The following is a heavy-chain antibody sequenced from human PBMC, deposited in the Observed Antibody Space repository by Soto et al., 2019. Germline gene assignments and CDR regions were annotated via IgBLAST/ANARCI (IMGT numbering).Heavy chain of an antibody. CDR2: ISYDGSNK. Sequence: QVQLVESGGGVVQPGRSLRLSCAASGFTFSSYGMHWVRQAPGKGLEWVVVISYDGSNKYYADSVKGRFTISRDNSKNTLYLQMTSLRAEDTAVYYCAKDKRIVATMGGFDYWGQGTLVTVSS. CDR3: AKDKRIVATMGGFDY. D-gene: IGHD5-12*01. V-gene: IGHV3-30*18. J-gene: IGHJ4*02. CDR1: GFTFSSYG.